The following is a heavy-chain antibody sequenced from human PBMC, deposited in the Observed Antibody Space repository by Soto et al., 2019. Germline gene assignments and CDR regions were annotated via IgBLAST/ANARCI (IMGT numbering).Heavy chain of an antibody. CDR2: ISAYNGNT. D-gene: IGHD4-17*01. J-gene: IGHJ4*02. CDR3: ARSSTGYGVYGLSLGY. CDR1: GYTFTGYA. V-gene: IGHV1-18*01. Sequence: QVQLVQSGAEVKKPGASVKVACRTSGYTFTGYAFSWVRQAPGQGLEWMGWISAYNGNTKYAQRFQDRLTMTTDTSTSTAYMELRSLTSDDTAVYYCARSSTGYGVYGLSLGYWGQGSLVTVPS.